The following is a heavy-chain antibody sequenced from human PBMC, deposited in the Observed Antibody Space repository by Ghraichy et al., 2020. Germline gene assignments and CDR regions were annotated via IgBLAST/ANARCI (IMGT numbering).Heavy chain of an antibody. CDR2: IYYSGST. CDR3: ARVNVQNLEWLLQASFDI. V-gene: IGHV4-61*01. CDR1: GGSVSSGSYY. Sequence: SETLSLTCTVSGGSVSSGSYYWSWIRQPPGKGLEWIGYIYYSGSTNYNPSLKSRVTISVDTSKNQFSLKLSSVTAADTAVYYCARVNVQNLEWLLQASFDIWGQGTMVTVSS. J-gene: IGHJ3*02. D-gene: IGHD3-3*01.